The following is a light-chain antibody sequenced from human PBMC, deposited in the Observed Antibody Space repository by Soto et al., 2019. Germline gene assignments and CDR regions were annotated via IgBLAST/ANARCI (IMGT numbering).Light chain of an antibody. Sequence: QSVLTQPPSVSAAPGQKVTISYSGSSSNIGNNYVSWYQQHPGTAPKLLIYENNKRPSGIPDRFSGSKSGTSATLGITGLQTGDEADYYCGRWDSSLSAGGVVFGGGTKLTVL. V-gene: IGLV1-51*02. CDR2: ENN. CDR1: SSNIGNNY. CDR3: GRWDSSLSAGGVV. J-gene: IGLJ2*01.